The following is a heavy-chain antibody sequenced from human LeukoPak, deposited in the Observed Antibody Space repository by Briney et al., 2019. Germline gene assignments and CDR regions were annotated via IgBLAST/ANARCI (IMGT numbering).Heavy chain of an antibody. Sequence: TSSETLSLTCNVSGGSTRSYYWTWIRQSPGKGLEWIGNIFYSGNTNYNPSLKSRVTISVDTSKNQFSLNLRSVTAADTAVYYCASSRDTYYFDYWGQG. D-gene: IGHD3-10*01. CDR3: ASSRDTYYFDY. CDR2: IFYSGNT. V-gene: IGHV4-59*01. J-gene: IGHJ4*02. CDR1: GGSTRSYY.